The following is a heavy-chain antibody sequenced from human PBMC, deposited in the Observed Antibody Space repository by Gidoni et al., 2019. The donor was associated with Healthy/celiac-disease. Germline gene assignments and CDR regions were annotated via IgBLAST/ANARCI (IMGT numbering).Heavy chain of an antibody. CDR1: GFTFSSYW. V-gene: IGHV3-7*01. D-gene: IGHD6-13*01. Sequence: EVQLVESGGGLVQSGGSLRLSCAASGFTFSSYWMSWVRQAPGKGLEGVANIKQDGSEKYYVDSLKGRLNISRNNAKNSRYLQMNSLIAEDTAVYYCASLGYSIDYWGQGTLVTVSS. CDR2: IKQDGSEK. CDR3: ASLGYSIDY. J-gene: IGHJ4*02.